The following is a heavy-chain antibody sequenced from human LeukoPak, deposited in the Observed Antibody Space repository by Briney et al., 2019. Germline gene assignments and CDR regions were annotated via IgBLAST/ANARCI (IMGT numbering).Heavy chain of an antibody. Sequence: GASVKVSCKASGYTFTSYGISWVRQAPGQGLEWMGWISAYNGNTNYAQKLQGRVTMTTDTSTSTAYMELRSLRSDDTAVYYCATGPYYYGSGSHTSSVKDYWGQGTLVTVSS. CDR3: ATGPYYYGSGSHTSSVKDY. CDR1: GYTFTSYG. J-gene: IGHJ4*02. D-gene: IGHD3-10*01. V-gene: IGHV1-18*01. CDR2: ISAYNGNT.